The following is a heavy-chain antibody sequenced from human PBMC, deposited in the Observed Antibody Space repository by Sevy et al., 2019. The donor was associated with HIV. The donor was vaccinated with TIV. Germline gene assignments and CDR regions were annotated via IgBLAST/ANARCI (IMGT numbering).Heavy chain of an antibody. V-gene: IGHV3-74*03. J-gene: IGHJ4*02. CDR2: VNSDGSST. Sequence: GGCLRLSCAASGFTFSSYWMHCVRQAPGKGPVWVSGVNSDGSSTKYADSVKGRFTMSRDSAKNTLYLQMNSLRAEDTAVYFCVAANTWQDYWGQGTLVTVSS. CDR1: GFTFSSYW. D-gene: IGHD2-15*01. CDR3: VAANTWQDY.